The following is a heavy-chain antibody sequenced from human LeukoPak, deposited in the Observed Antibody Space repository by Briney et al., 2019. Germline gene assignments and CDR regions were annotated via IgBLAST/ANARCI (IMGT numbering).Heavy chain of an antibody. D-gene: IGHD3-10*01. J-gene: IGHJ4*02. CDR3: ARDSSGWRSFDY. CDR1: GGSISSGYY. V-gene: IGHV4-38-2*02. Sequence: SETLSLTCTVSGGSISSGYYWGWIRQPPGKGLEWIGSIYHSGSTCYNPSLKSRVTISVDTSKNQFSLKLSSVTAADTAVYYCARDSSGWRSFDYWGQGTLVTVSS. CDR2: IYHSGST.